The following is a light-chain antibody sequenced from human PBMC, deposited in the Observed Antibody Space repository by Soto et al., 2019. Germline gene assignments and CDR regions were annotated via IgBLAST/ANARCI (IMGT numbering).Light chain of an antibody. CDR3: QHYGSSAS. CDR2: GSS. V-gene: IGKV3-20*01. Sequence: EIVLTQSPGTLSLSPGETAALSCRASRSLSDNHLAWYQQRPGQAPRLLIYGSSSRAAGIPDRFRGSGTGTDLTLTISRLDHEDFEVYYCQHYGSSASVGQGTKVDSK. J-gene: IGKJ1*01. CDR1: RSLSDNH.